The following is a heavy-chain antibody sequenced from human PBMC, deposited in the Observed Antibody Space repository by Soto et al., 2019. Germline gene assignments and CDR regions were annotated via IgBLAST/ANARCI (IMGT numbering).Heavy chain of an antibody. CDR3: ARIDTYYYDSSGYYDY. CDR1: GFSLSNARMG. V-gene: IGHV2-26*01. Sequence: QVTLKESGPVLVKPTETLTLTCTVSGFSLSNARMGVSWIRQPPGKALEWLAHIFSNDEKSHSTTLKSRLTISKDTSKSQMVLTMTNMDPVDTATYYCARIDTYYYDSSGYYDYWGQGTLVTVSS. D-gene: IGHD3-22*01. CDR2: IFSNDEK. J-gene: IGHJ4*02.